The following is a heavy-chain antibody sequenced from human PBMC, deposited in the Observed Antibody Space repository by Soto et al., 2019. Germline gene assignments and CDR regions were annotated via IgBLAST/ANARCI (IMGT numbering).Heavy chain of an antibody. V-gene: IGHV4-39*07. D-gene: IGHD6-19*01. CDR1: GGSISTTNYY. Sequence: PSETLSLTCIVSGGSISTTNYYWGWVRQPPGKGLDWIGNIYYGGTTYYNPSLKSRVTISVDTSKNQFSLKLSSVTAADTAVYYCASARAVADTAFDYWGQGTLVTVSS. CDR2: IYYGGTT. CDR3: ASARAVADTAFDY. J-gene: IGHJ4*02.